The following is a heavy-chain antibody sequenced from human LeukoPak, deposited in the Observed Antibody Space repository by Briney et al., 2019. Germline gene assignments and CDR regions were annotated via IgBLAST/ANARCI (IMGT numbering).Heavy chain of an antibody. V-gene: IGHV4-30-4*01. CDR3: ARAVSSGSYYGWYFDL. Sequence: PSQTLSLTCTVSGGSISSGDYYWSWIRQPPGKGLEWIGYIYYSGSTYYNPSLKSRVTISVDTSKNQFSLKLSSVTAADTAVYYCARAVSSGSYYGWYFDLWGRGTLVTVSS. J-gene: IGHJ2*01. CDR2: IYYSGST. CDR1: GGSISSGDYY. D-gene: IGHD1-26*01.